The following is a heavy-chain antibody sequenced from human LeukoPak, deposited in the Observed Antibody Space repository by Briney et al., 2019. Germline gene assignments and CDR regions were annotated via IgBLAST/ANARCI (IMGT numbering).Heavy chain of an antibody. J-gene: IGHJ4*02. Sequence: ASVKVSCKASGYTFTDYYMHWLRQAPGQGLQWMGWINPNSGDTNYAQNSQGRVTMTRDASISTAYMELNSLTSDDTAVYYCARGVDGNRRDFDYWGQGTLVTVSS. V-gene: IGHV1-2*02. D-gene: IGHD5-24*01. CDR3: ARGVDGNRRDFDY. CDR2: INPNSGDT. CDR1: GYTFTDYY.